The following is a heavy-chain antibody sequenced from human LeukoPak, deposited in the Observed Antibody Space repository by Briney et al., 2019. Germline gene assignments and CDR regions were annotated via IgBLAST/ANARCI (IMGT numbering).Heavy chain of an antibody. D-gene: IGHD4-23*01. Sequence: SETLSLTCAVYGGSFSGYYWSWIRQPPGKGLEWIGEISHSGSTNYNPSLKSRVTISVDTSKNQFSLKLSSVTAADTAVYYCARGLVSYGGNRHFDYWGQGTLVTVSS. J-gene: IGHJ4*02. CDR1: GGSFSGYY. CDR2: ISHSGST. V-gene: IGHV4-34*01. CDR3: ARGLVSYGGNRHFDY.